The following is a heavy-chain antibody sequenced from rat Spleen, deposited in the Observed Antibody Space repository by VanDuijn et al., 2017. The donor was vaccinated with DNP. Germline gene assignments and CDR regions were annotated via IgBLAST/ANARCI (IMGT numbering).Heavy chain of an antibody. CDR2: ISYDGGST. CDR1: GFTFSDYN. CDR3: ARWASTVAGYFDY. J-gene: IGHJ2*01. D-gene: IGHD1-3*01. V-gene: IGHV5-22*01. Sequence: EVQLVESGGDLVQSGRSLKVSCAASGFTFSDYNMAWVRQAPKKGLEWVAYISYDGGSTYYGDSVKGRFTISRDNAKSTLYLQMNSLRSEDMATYYCARWASTVAGYFDYWGQGVMVTVSS.